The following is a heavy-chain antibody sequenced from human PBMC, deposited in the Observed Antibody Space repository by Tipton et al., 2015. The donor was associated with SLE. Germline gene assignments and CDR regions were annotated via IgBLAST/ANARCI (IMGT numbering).Heavy chain of an antibody. CDR3: ARHQITGNVIGYFQH. CDR1: GGSISSYY. J-gene: IGHJ1*01. Sequence: TLSLTCTVSGGSISSYYWSWIRQPPGKGLEWFGRLYTSGSTNYNPSLKSRVTISVDTSKNQFSLKLSSVTAADTAVYYCARHQITGNVIGYFQHWGQGTLVTVSS. D-gene: IGHD1-20*01. CDR2: LYTSGST. V-gene: IGHV4-4*07.